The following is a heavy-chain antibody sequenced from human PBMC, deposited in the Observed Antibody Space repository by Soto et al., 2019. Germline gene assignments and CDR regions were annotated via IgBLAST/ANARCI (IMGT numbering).Heavy chain of an antibody. J-gene: IGHJ5*02. CDR3: ARESGILLWFDP. CDR2: IYYSGST. Sequence: SSETLSLTCTVPGGSISSGDYYWSWIRQPPGKGLEWIGYIYYSGSTYYNPSLKSRVTISVDTSKNQFSLKLSSVTAADTAVYYCARESGILLWFDPWGQGTLVTVSS. V-gene: IGHV4-30-4*01. CDR1: GGSISSGDYY. D-gene: IGHD2-8*01.